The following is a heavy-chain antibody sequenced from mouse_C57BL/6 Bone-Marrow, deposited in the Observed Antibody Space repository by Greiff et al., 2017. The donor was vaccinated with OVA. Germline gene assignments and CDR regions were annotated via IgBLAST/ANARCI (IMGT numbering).Heavy chain of an antibody. V-gene: IGHV1-81*01. Sequence: VQLQESGAELARPGASVKLSCKASGYTFTSYGISWVKQRTGQGLEWIGEIYPRSGNTYYNEKFKGKATLTADKSSSTAYMELRSLTSEDSAVYFCARSNYGSYYAMDYWGQGTSVTVSS. CDR1: GYTFTSYG. J-gene: IGHJ4*01. CDR2: IYPRSGNT. D-gene: IGHD1-1*01. CDR3: ARSNYGSYYAMDY.